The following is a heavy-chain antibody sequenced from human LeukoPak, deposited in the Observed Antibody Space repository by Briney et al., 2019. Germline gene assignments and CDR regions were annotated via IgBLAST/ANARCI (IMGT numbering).Heavy chain of an antibody. J-gene: IGHJ4*02. CDR2: IYYSGTT. CDR1: GDSISSHY. V-gene: IGHV4-59*11. CDR3: ASGRPLGFDY. D-gene: IGHD1-26*01. Sequence: RASETLSLTCTVSGDSISSHYWTWIRQPPGKGLEWIGYIYYSGTTNYNPSLKSRVTISVDTSKNQFSLKLRCVTAACTAVYYCASGRPLGFDYWGQGTLVTVSS.